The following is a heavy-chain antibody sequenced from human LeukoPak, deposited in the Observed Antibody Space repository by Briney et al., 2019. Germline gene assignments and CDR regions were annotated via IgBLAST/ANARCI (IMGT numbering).Heavy chain of an antibody. CDR2: IYDSGSN. CDR3: ASLTTADAFDI. D-gene: IGHD3-22*01. CDR1: GGSFSGYY. J-gene: IGHJ3*02. V-gene: IGHV4-59*01. Sequence: PSETLSLICAVYGGSFSGYYWSWIRQPPGKGLEWIGYIYDSGSNNYNPSLKSRVTISVDTSKNQFSLKVSSVTAADTAVYYCASLTTADAFDIWGQGTMVTVSS.